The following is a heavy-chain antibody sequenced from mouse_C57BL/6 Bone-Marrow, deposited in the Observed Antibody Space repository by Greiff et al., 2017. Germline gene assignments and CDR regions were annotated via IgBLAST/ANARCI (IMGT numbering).Heavy chain of an antibody. CDR3: ARRGAMDY. CDR1: GFTFSDYG. J-gene: IGHJ4*01. Sequence: EVKLMESGGGLVQPGGSLKLSCAASGFTFSDYGMAWVRQAPRTGPEWVAFISNLAYSIYYADTVTGRFTISSENAKNTLYLEMSSLRSEDTAMYYCARRGAMDYWGQGTSVTVSS. CDR2: ISNLAYSI. V-gene: IGHV5-15*01.